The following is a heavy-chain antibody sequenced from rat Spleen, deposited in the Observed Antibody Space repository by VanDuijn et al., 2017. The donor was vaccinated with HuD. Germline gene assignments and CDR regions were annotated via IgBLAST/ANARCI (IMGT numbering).Heavy chain of an antibody. CDR1: GFSLSNYG. CDR3: VRSGYTFDY. CDR2: IWGNGNA. D-gene: IGHD2-3*01. J-gene: IGHJ2*01. Sequence: QVQLKESGPGLIQPSQTLSLTCTVSGFSLSNYGVMWVRQPPGKGLEWMGVIWGNGNANYNSALKSRLSISRDTSKSQVFLKMNNLQTEDTAMYFCVRSGYTFDYWGQGVMVTVSS. V-gene: IGHV2S61*01.